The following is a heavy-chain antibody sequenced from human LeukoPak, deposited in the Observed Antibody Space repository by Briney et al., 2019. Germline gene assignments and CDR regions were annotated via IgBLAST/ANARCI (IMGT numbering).Heavy chain of an antibody. J-gene: IGHJ4*02. D-gene: IGHD5/OR15-5a*01. CDR2: IRPTSVDT. V-gene: IGHV1-2*02. CDR3: ARGSRASVLFPFDY. CDR1: GYTFTDYY. Sequence: ASVKVSCTASGYTFTDYYMHWMRQAPGQGLEWMGWIRPTSVDTNYAQKFQGRVTMTRDTSIATAYMELSGLTSDDTAVYYCARGSRASVLFPFDYWGQGTLLTVSS.